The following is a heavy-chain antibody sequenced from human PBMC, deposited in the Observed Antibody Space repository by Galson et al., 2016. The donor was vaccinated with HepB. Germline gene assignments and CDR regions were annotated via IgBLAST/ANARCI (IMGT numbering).Heavy chain of an antibody. CDR3: AGRLGYCSGGNCYWYYFYA. CDR2: IHAGNGNT. CDR1: GYTFTNHP. Sequence: SVKVSCKASGYTFTNHPIQWVRQAPGQRLEWMGWIHAGNGNTKYAQKLQGRVTITRDTSASTVYMELSSLRSEDTAVYYCAGRLGYCSGGNCYWYYFYAWGKVSLVTVSS. V-gene: IGHV1-3*01. D-gene: IGHD2-15*01. J-gene: IGHJ5*02.